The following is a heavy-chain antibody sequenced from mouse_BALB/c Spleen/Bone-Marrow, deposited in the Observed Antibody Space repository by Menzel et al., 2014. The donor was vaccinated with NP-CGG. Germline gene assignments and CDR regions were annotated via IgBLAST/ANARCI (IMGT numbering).Heavy chain of an antibody. J-gene: IGHJ4*01. Sequence: EVQLVESGGGLVQPGGSRKLSCAASGFTFSSFGMHWVRQAPEKGLEWVAYISSGSSTIYYADTVKGRFTISRDNPKNTLFLQMTSLRXEDTAMYYXXXXXXXXYSYYAMDYWGXGTSVTVSS. CDR2: ISSGSSTI. CDR3: XXXXXXXYSYYAMDY. V-gene: IGHV5-17*02. CDR1: GFTFSSFG.